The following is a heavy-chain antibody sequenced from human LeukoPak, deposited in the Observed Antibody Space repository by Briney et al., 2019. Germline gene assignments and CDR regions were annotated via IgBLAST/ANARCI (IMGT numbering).Heavy chain of an antibody. CDR3: ARTNFWSRGWFDP. CDR2: IYTSGST. J-gene: IGHJ5*02. D-gene: IGHD3-3*01. Sequence: TSETLSLTCTVSGGSISSYYWNWIRQPAGKGLEWIGRIYTSGSTNYNPSLKSRVTISVDTSKNQFSLKLSSVTAADTAVYYCARTNFWSRGWFDPWGQGTLVTVSS. CDR1: GGSISSYY. V-gene: IGHV4-4*07.